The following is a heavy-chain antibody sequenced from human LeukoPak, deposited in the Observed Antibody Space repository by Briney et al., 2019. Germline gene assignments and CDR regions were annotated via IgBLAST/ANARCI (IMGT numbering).Heavy chain of an antibody. Sequence: GESLKISCKASGYSFTSNWIGWVRQMPGKGLEWMGIIYPGDSDTRYSPSFQGQVTISADKSISTAYLQWGSLKASDTAMYYCARRDCSSTSCLRGDFDYWGQGTLVTVSS. V-gene: IGHV5-51*01. CDR3: ARRDCSSTSCLRGDFDY. CDR1: GYSFTSNW. D-gene: IGHD2-2*01. J-gene: IGHJ4*02. CDR2: IYPGDSDT.